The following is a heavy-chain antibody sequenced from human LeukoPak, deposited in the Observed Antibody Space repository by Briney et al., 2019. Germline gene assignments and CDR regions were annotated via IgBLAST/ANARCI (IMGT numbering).Heavy chain of an antibody. CDR2: IKQDGSEK. Sequence: GGSLRLSCAASGFTFSSYWMSWVRQAPGKGLEGVANIKQDGSEKYYVDSVKGRFTIARDNAKNSLYLQMNSLRAEDTAVYYCARGCDGSGSYYSMSLYYYYYGMDVWGQGTTVTVSS. D-gene: IGHD3-10*01. CDR3: ARGCDGSGSYYSMSLYYYYYGMDV. CDR1: GFTFSSYW. V-gene: IGHV3-7*01. J-gene: IGHJ6*02.